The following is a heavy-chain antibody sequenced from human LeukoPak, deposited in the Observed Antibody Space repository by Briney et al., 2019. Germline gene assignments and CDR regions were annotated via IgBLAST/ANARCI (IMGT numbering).Heavy chain of an antibody. CDR2: ISSGGNT. CDR1: GFTFSNYW. V-gene: IGHV3-53*01. Sequence: GGSLRLSCAASGFTFSNYWMSWVRQAPGKGLEWVSVISSGGNTYYTDSVKGRFTISRDNSKNTLYLQMSSLRVEDTAVYYCARNDRGAFDIWGQGTMVTVSS. J-gene: IGHJ3*02. D-gene: IGHD3-22*01. CDR3: ARNDRGAFDI.